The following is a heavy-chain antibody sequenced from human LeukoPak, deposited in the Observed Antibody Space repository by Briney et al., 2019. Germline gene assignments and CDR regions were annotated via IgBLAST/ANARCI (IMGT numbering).Heavy chain of an antibody. CDR3: ASSLRPYYFAY. Sequence: PSETLSLTCAAYGGSFSGYYWTWIRQPPGKVLEWIGEMNHSGSANYNPSLKSRVTISVDTSKNQFSLKLSSVTAADTAVYYCASSLRPYYFAYWGQGTLVTVSS. D-gene: IGHD4-17*01. V-gene: IGHV4-34*01. CDR2: MNHSGSA. CDR1: GGSFSGYY. J-gene: IGHJ4*02.